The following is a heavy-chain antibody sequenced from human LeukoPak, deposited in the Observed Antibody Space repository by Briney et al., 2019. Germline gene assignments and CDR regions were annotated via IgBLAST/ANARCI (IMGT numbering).Heavy chain of an antibody. Sequence: ASVKVSCKASGYTFTNYYMHWVRQAPGQGLEWMGWINPNSGGTNYAQKFQGRVTMTRDTSISTAYMELSRLRSDDTAVYYCARRGQYGDYSPPVDYYMDVWGKGTTVTISS. CDR2: INPNSGGT. D-gene: IGHD4-17*01. J-gene: IGHJ6*03. CDR3: ARRGQYGDYSPPVDYYMDV. CDR1: GYTFTNYY. V-gene: IGHV1-2*02.